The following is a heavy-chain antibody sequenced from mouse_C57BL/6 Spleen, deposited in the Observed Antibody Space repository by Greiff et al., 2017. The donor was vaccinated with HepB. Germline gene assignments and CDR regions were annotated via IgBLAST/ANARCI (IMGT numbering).Heavy chain of an antibody. CDR3: ARSLYSNYGYYYAMDY. V-gene: IGHV1-80*01. CDR1: GYAFSSYW. J-gene: IGHJ4*01. CDR2: IYPGDGDT. D-gene: IGHD2-5*01. Sequence: VKLQESGAELMKPGASVKISCKASGYAFSSYWMNWVKQRPGKGLEWIGQIYPGDGDTNYNGKFKGKATLTADKSSSTAYMQLSSLTSEDSAVYFCARSLYSNYGYYYAMDYWGQGTSVTVSS.